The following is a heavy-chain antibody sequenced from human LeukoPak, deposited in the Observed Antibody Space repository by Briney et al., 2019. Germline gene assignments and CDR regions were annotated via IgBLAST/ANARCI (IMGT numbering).Heavy chain of an antibody. Sequence: PSETLSLTCTVSGYSISSGYYWGWIRQPPGKGLEWIGSIYHSGSTYYNPSLKSRVTISVDTSKNQFSLKLSSVTAADTAVYYCAREGEPKPDIVVVPAASYDYWGQGTLVTVSS. CDR3: AREGEPKPDIVVVPAASYDY. CDR1: GYSISSGYY. CDR2: IYHSGST. D-gene: IGHD2-2*01. V-gene: IGHV4-38-2*02. J-gene: IGHJ4*02.